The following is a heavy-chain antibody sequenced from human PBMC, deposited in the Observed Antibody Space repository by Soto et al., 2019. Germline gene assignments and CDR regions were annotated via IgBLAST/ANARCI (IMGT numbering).Heavy chain of an antibody. J-gene: IGHJ4*02. V-gene: IGHV1-69*06. CDR2: IIPMLGTA. CDR3: TRGVPSNADFDY. D-gene: IGHD3-10*01. CDR1: GGTFSSSA. Sequence: QVRLEQSGAEVKKPGSSVKVSCKASGGTFSSSALNWVRQAPGQGLEWMGGIIPMLGTANYAQKFQGRVTITADKSTKTAYMELSSLRSEDTAVYYCTRGVPSNADFDYWGQGTLVTVSS.